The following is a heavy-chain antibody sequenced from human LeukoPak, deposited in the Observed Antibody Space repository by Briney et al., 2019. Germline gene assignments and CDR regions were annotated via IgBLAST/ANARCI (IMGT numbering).Heavy chain of an antibody. V-gene: IGHV3-48*03. CDR3: VRDEVATWSGFDI. Sequence: GGSLRLSCAGSGLTLSYYEINWVRQAPGKGLEWVSFTSRSVIFYADSVKGRFTISRDYAKNSLYLQMNSLRAEDTAIYFCVRDEVATWSGFDIWGQGTMVTVSS. CDR2: TSRSVI. J-gene: IGHJ3*02. CDR1: GLTLSYYE. D-gene: IGHD5-12*01.